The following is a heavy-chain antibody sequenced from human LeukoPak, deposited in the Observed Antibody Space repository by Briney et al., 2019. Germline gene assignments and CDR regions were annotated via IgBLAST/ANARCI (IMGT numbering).Heavy chain of an antibody. CDR3: ARVAAAAGLDY. Sequence: SETLSLTCTVSGGSISSSNYYWGWIRQPPGKGLEWIGSIYFSGNTYYNPSLKSRVTISVDTSKNQFSLKLTSVTAADTAVYYCARVAAAAGLDYWGQGTLVTVSS. CDR1: GGSISSSNYY. J-gene: IGHJ4*02. CDR2: IYFSGNT. D-gene: IGHD6-13*01. V-gene: IGHV4-39*07.